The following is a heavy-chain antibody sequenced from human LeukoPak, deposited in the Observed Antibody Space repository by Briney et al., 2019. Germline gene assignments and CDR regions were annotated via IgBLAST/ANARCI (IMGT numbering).Heavy chain of an antibody. D-gene: IGHD3-22*01. CDR3: ARRWDYYDSSAPPLYFDY. J-gene: IGHJ4*02. CDR2: IYYSGST. CDR1: GGSISGSSYY. V-gene: IGHV4-39*01. Sequence: SETLSLTCTVSGGSISGSSYYWGWIRQPPGKGLEWIGSIYYSGSTYYNPSLKSRVTISVDTSKNQFSLKLSSVTAADTAVYYCARRWDYYDSSAPPLYFDYWGQGTLVTVSS.